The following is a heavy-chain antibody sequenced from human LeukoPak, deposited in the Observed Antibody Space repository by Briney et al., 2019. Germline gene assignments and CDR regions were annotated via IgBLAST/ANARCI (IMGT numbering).Heavy chain of an antibody. Sequence: GGSLRLSCAASGFTFSKYSKSWVCQAPGQRLEWVSAVTGSGGNTNYADSVKGRFTISRDNSMNTLYLQVNTLRAEDTAVYYCAKHYAGNSMGAFEIWGQGTMVTVSS. J-gene: IGHJ3*02. CDR1: GFTFSKYS. CDR2: VTGSGGNT. D-gene: IGHD4-23*01. CDR3: AKHYAGNSMGAFEI. V-gene: IGHV3-23*01.